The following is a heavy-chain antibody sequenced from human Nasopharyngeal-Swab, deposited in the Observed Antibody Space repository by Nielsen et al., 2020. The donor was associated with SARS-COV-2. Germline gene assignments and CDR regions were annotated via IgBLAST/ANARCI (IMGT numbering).Heavy chain of an antibody. J-gene: IGHJ5*02. CDR3: AKGYSGYPRNNWFDP. Sequence: GGSLRLSCAASGFTFSSYAMSWVRQAPGKGLEWVSAISGSGGSTYYADSVKGRFTISRDNSKNTLYLQMNSLRAGDTAVYYCAKGYSGYPRNNWFDPWGQGTLVTVSS. V-gene: IGHV3-23*01. CDR2: ISGSGGST. D-gene: IGHD5-12*01. CDR1: GFTFSSYA.